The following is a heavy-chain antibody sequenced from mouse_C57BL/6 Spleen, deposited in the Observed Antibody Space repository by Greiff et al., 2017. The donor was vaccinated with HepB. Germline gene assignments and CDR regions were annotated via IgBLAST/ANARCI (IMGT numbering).Heavy chain of an antibody. D-gene: IGHD2-3*01. J-gene: IGHJ4*01. Sequence: VKQRPGQGLEWIGEIDPSDSYTNYNQKFKGKSTLTVDKSSSTAYMQLSSLTSEDSAVYYCARFSDGYYSYYAMDYWGQGTSVTVSS. V-gene: IGHV1-69*01. CDR2: IDPSDSYT. CDR3: ARFSDGYYSYYAMDY.